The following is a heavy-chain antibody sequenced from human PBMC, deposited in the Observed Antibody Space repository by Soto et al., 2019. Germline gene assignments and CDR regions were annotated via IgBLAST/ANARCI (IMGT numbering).Heavy chain of an antibody. CDR1: GFTFSSYS. V-gene: IGHV3-48*02. Sequence: PGGSLRLSCAASGFTFSSYSMNWVRQAPGKGLEWISYISSSSSNIFYADSVKGRFTISRDNAKASLYLQMNSLRDEDTAVYYCARDPQSWNYYPYYYYGMDVWGQGTTVTVSS. CDR3: ARDPQSWNYYPYYYYGMDV. J-gene: IGHJ6*02. D-gene: IGHD3-22*01. CDR2: ISSSSSNI.